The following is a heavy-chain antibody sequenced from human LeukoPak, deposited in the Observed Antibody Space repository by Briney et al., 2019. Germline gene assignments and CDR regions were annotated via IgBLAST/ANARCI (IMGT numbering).Heavy chain of an antibody. CDR1: GYTFTSYG. CDR3: ARHGFEGYCTNGVCPIWFDY. J-gene: IGHJ4*02. CDR2: ISAYNGNT. V-gene: IGHV1-18*01. Sequence: ASVKVSCKASGYTFTSYGISWVRQAPGQGLEWMGWISAYNGNTNYAQKLQGRVTMTTDTSTSTAYMELRSLRSDDTAVYYCARHGFEGYCTNGVCPIWFDYWGQGTLVTVSS. D-gene: IGHD2-8*01.